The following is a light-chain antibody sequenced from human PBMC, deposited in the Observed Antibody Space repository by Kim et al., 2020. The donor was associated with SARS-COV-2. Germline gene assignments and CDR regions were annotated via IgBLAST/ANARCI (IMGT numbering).Light chain of an antibody. CDR3: AAWDDSLHGWV. V-gene: IGLV1-44*01. Sequence: HRVTIFCSGSSSNIGSNTVHWYQQLPGSAPKLLIYSNNQRPSGVPDRFSASKSDTSASLAISGLQSEDDADYHCAAWDDSLHGWVFGGGTQLTVL. CDR2: SNN. CDR1: SSNIGSNT. J-gene: IGLJ3*02.